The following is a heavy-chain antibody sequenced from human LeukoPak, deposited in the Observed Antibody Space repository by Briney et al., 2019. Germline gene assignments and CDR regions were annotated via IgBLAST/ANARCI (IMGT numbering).Heavy chain of an antibody. Sequence: PSETLSLTCTVSGGSISSSSYYWGWIRQPPGKGLEWIGSIYYSGSTHYNPSLKSRVTISIDTSKNQFSLKLSSVTAADTAVYYCARLRGYSYGMFDYWGQGTLVTVSS. CDR1: GGSISSSSYY. D-gene: IGHD5-18*01. CDR3: ARLRGYSYGMFDY. CDR2: IYYSGST. J-gene: IGHJ4*02. V-gene: IGHV4-39*01.